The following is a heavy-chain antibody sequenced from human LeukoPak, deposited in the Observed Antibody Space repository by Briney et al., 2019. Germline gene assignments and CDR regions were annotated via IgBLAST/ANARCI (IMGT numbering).Heavy chain of an antibody. Sequence: SETLSLTCTVSGGSISSYYWSWIRQPPGKGLEWIGYIYYSGSTNYNPSLKSRVTISVDTSKKQFSLKLSSVTAADTAVYYCAREVASAGLDYWGQGTLVTVSS. CDR1: GGSISSYY. CDR3: AREVASAGLDY. CDR2: IYYSGST. V-gene: IGHV4-59*01. D-gene: IGHD5-12*01. J-gene: IGHJ4*02.